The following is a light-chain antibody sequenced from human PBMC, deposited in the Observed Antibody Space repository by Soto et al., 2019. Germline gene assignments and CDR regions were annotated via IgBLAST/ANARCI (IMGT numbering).Light chain of an antibody. CDR2: DVS. CDR1: QGIRND. CDR3: LQDHNYPWT. J-gene: IGKJ1*01. Sequence: AIQLTQSPSSLSAFVGDRVTITCRASQGIRNDLGWYQQKSGKAPKLLIYDVSTLQSGVPSRFSGSGSGTDFTLTISSLKPEDFATYYCLQDHNYPWTFGQGTKVEIK. V-gene: IGKV1-6*01.